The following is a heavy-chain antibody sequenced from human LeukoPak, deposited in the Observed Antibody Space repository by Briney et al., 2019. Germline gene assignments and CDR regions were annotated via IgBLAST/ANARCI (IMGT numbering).Heavy chain of an antibody. Sequence: PGGSLRLSCAASGFTFSTYWMHWLRQAPGKGLVWVSSITSYGTVTRYADSVKGRFTISRDNAKNTLYLQMDSLRAEDTAVYSCASLTSVTGESAFDVWGQGTMVTVSS. J-gene: IGHJ3*01. V-gene: IGHV3-74*01. CDR3: ASLTSVTGESAFDV. CDR1: GFTFSTYW. D-gene: IGHD4-17*01. CDR2: ITSYGTVT.